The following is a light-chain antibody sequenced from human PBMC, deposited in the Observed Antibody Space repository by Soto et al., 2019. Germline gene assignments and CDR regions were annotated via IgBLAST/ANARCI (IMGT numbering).Light chain of an antibody. Sequence: QSALIQPPSASGSPGQSVTISCTGTSSDVGGYNYVSWYQQHPGKAPKLMIYEVSKRPSGVPDRFSGSKSGNTASLTVSGLQAEDEADYYCSSYAGSNNLYVFGTGTKLTVL. CDR3: SSYAGSNNLYV. CDR1: SSDVGGYNY. CDR2: EVS. V-gene: IGLV2-8*01. J-gene: IGLJ1*01.